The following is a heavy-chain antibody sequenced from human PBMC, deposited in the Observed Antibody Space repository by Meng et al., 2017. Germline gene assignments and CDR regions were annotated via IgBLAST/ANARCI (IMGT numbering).Heavy chain of an antibody. Sequence: SLKFSCKASVGTFSSYAISWVRQAPGQGLEWMRGIIPIFGTANYAQKFQGRVTITTADSTSTAYMELSSLRSEDTSVYYCARALKWEYVGDAFDIWGQGTMVTVSS. V-gene: IGHV1-69*05. D-gene: IGHD1-26*01. CDR1: VGTFSSYA. J-gene: IGHJ3*02. CDR3: ARALKWEYVGDAFDI. CDR2: IIPIFGTA.